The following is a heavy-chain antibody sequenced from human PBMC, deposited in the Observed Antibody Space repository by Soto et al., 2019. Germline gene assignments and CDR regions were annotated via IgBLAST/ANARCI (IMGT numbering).Heavy chain of an antibody. Sequence: QMRLVQSGPEVKKPGTSVKVSCKASGFTFTSSAVQWVRQARGQRLEWIGWIVVGSGNTNYAQKFQERVTITRDMSTSTAYMELSSLRSEDTAVYYCAAGKPDDYGDYYFDYWGQGTLVTVSS. CDR1: GFTFTSSA. CDR3: AAGKPDDYGDYYFDY. V-gene: IGHV1-58*01. D-gene: IGHD4-17*01. J-gene: IGHJ4*02. CDR2: IVVGSGNT.